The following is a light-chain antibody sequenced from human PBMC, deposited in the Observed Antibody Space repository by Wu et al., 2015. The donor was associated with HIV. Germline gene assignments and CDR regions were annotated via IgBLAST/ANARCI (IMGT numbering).Light chain of an antibody. CDR3: QQYESSIT. CDR2: SAS. CDR1: QSVTNNY. Sequence: ENVLTQSPGTLSLSPGERATLSCRASQSVTNNYFAWFQQKPGQAPRLLIYSASSRATGIPDRFSGSGSGTDFTLIITRLEPEDFAVYYCQQYESSITFGQGTRLDIK. J-gene: IGKJ5*01. V-gene: IGKV3-20*01.